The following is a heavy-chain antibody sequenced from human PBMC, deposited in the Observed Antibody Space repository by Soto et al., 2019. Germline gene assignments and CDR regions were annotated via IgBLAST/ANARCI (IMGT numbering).Heavy chain of an antibody. J-gene: IGHJ4*02. V-gene: IGHV3-7*04. CDR2: IKQDGSEK. CDR3: ARGGSWYNDY. D-gene: IGHD6-13*01. Sequence: EVQVVDSGGGLVQPGGSLRLSCVASGFTFSISWMTWVRQAPGKGLEWVANIKQDGSEKYYVASVKGRFTISRDNAKNSLYLHMNTLRAEDTAVHYCARGGSWYNDYWGQGTLVTVSS. CDR1: GFTFSISW.